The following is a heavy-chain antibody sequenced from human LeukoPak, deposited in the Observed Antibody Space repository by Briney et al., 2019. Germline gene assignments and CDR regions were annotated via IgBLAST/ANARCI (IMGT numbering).Heavy chain of an antibody. D-gene: IGHD6-13*01. CDR2: ISGSGDNT. J-gene: IGHJ6*02. CDR1: GFTFSSYA. CDR3: AKGITAAGHYYYGLDV. Sequence: GGSLRLSCAASGFTFSSYAMTWVRQVPGKGLEWVSAISGSGDNTYYADSVKGRFSISRDNSKNTLYLQVSSLRAEDTAVYYCAKGITAAGHYYYGLDVWGQGTTVTVSS. V-gene: IGHV3-23*01.